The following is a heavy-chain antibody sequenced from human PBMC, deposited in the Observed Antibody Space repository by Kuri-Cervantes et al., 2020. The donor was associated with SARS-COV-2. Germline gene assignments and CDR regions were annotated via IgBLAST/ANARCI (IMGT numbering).Heavy chain of an antibody. Sequence: SETLSLTCTVSGGSISSGGYYWSWIRQHPGKGLEWIGYIYYSGSTYYNPSLKSRVTISVDTAKNQFSLKLSSVTAADTAVYYGARDGPSGSLDYWGQGTLVTVSS. CDR3: ARDGPSGSLDY. CDR2: IYYSGST. J-gene: IGHJ4*02. D-gene: IGHD1-26*01. CDR1: GGSISSGGYY. V-gene: IGHV4-31*03.